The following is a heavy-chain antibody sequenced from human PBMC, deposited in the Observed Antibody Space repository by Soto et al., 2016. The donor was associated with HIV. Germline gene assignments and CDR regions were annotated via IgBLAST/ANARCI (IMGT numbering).Heavy chain of an antibody. Sequence: QVQLVQSGAEVKKPGASVKVSCKASGYTFTNYDINWVRQATGQGLEWMGWMNPNSGNTGYAQKFQGRVTITRNTSISTAYMELSSLRSEDTAVYYCARGVGSSWYGDAFDIWAKGQWSPSLQ. CDR3: ARGVGSSWYGDAFDI. D-gene: IGHD6-13*01. CDR1: GYTFTNYD. CDR2: MNPNSGNT. J-gene: IGHJ3*02. V-gene: IGHV1-8*03.